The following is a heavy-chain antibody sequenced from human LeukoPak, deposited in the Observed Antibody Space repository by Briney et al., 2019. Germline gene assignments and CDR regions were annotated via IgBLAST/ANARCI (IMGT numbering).Heavy chain of an antibody. J-gene: IGHJ6*03. CDR2: IYSGGST. D-gene: IGHD1-14*01. V-gene: IGHV3-66*02. Sequence: GGSLRLSCAASGFTVSSNYMSWVRQAPGKGLEWVLVIYSGGSTYYADSVKGRFTISRDNSKNTLYLQMNSLRAEDTAVYYCARVTTGAYYYYYMDVWAKGPRSPSL. CDR3: ARVTTGAYYYYYMDV. CDR1: GFTVSSNY.